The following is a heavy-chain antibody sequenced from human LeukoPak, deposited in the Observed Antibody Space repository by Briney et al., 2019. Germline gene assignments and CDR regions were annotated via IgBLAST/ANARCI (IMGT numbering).Heavy chain of an antibody. CDR1: GFTFSSYD. CDR3: ARGGYSYGYFYFDY. J-gene: IGHJ4*02. D-gene: IGHD5-18*01. V-gene: IGHV3-13*04. Sequence: GGSLRLSCAASGFTFSSYDMHWVRQATGKGLEWVSDIGTAGDTYYPGSVRGRFTISRENAKKSLYLQMNSLRAGNTAVYYCARGGYSYGYFYFDYWGQGTLVTVSS. CDR2: IGTAGDT.